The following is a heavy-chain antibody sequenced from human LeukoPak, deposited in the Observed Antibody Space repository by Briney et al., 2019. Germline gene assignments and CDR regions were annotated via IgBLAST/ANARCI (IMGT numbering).Heavy chain of an antibody. CDR1: GYTFTSYD. J-gene: IGHJ4*02. CDR3: ARGYSSGRDRNDY. D-gene: IGHD6-19*01. CDR2: MNPNSGNT. Sequence: ASVKVSCKASGYTFTSYDINWVRQATGQGFEWMGWMNPNSGNTGYAQKFQGRATMTRNTSISTAYMELSSLRSEDTAVYYCARGYSSGRDRNDYWGQGTLVTVSS. V-gene: IGHV1-8*01.